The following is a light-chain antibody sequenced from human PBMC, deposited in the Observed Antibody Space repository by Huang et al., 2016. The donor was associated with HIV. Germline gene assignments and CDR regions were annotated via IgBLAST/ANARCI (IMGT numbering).Light chain of an antibody. CDR2: DAS. J-gene: IGKJ5*01. CDR3: QRRSTWPPIT. CDR1: QSVSNY. V-gene: IGKV3-11*01. Sequence: EILLTQSPATLSLSPGERVTLSCRANQSVSNYLAWYQQKPGQAPRLLIYDASNRATDSPARFSGTGSGTDFTLTISSLEPEDCAVYFCQRRSTWPPITFGQGTRLEIK.